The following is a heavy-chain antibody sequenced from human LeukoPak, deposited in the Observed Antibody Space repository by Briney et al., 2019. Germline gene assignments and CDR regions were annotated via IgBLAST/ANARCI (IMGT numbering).Heavy chain of an antibody. CDR2: IYGGDSET. CDR1: GYNFANYW. D-gene: IGHD2-2*01. V-gene: IGHV5-51*01. J-gene: IGHJ5*02. Sequence: GESLKISCKGSGYNFANYWIGWVRQMPGEGLEWMGVIYGGDSETRYSPSFKGQVTISADKSISTAYLQWSSLKASDTAMYYCALGSITCCGSNWLDPWGQGTLVTVSS. CDR3: ALGSITCCGSNWLDP.